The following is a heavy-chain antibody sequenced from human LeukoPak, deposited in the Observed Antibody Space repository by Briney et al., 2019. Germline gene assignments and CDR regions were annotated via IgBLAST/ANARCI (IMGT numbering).Heavy chain of an antibody. CDR3: ARSRANMTSIKHYGMDV. CDR1: GFTLSGYW. CDR2: INSGGGRI. J-gene: IGHJ6*02. D-gene: IGHD5-24*01. Sequence: GGSLRLSCGASGFTLSGYWMHWVRQAPGKGLEWVSRINSGGGRITYGDSVKGRFTISRDTGKNTLYLQMNSLRVEDTAVYYCARSRANMTSIKHYGMDVWGQGTTVIVSS. V-gene: IGHV3-74*01.